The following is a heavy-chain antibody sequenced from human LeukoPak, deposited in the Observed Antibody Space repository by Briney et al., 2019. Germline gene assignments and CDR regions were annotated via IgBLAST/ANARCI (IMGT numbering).Heavy chain of an antibody. CDR3: ARDSSYYYDSSGYYYGSDY. Sequence: SPSETLSLTCTVSGYSISSGYYWGWIRQPPGKGLEWIGSIYHSGSTYYNPSLKSRVTISVDTSKNQFSLKLSSVTAADTAVYYCARDSSYYYDSSGYYYGSDYWGQGTLVTVSS. D-gene: IGHD3-22*01. V-gene: IGHV4-38-2*02. CDR2: IYHSGST. J-gene: IGHJ4*02. CDR1: GYSISSGYY.